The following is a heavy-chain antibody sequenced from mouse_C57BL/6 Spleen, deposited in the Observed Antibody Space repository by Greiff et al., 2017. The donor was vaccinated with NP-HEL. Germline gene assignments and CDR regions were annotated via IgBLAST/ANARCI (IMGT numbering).Heavy chain of an antibody. D-gene: IGHD1-1*01. CDR1: GYSITSGYY. J-gene: IGHJ2*01. CDR2: ISYDGSN. Sequence: EVKVEESGPGLVKPSQSLSLTCSVTGYSITSGYYWNWIRQFPGNKLEWMGYISYDGSNNYNPSLKNRISITRDTSKNQFFLKLNSVTTEDTATYYCARGITTVVPYLDYWGQGTTLTVSS. CDR3: ARGITTVVPYLDY. V-gene: IGHV3-6*01.